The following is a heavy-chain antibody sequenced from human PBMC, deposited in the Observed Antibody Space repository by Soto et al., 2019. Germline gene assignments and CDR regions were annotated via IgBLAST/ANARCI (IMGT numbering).Heavy chain of an antibody. D-gene: IGHD3-22*01. Sequence: PSETLSLTCAVSGGSISSGGYSWSWIRQPPGKGLDWIGYIYHSGSTYYNPSLKSRVTISVDRSKNQFSLKLSSVTAADTAVYYCARQGQGGITMIVVVSPYFDYWGQGTLVTVSS. J-gene: IGHJ4*02. V-gene: IGHV4-30-2*01. CDR1: GGSISSGGYS. CDR2: IYHSGST. CDR3: ARQGQGGITMIVVVSPYFDY.